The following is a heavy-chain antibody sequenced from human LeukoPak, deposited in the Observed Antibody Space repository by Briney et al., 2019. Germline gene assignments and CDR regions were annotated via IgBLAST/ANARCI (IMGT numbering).Heavy chain of an antibody. V-gene: IGHV4-59*01. CDR1: GGSLSGYY. D-gene: IGHD3-22*01. J-gene: IGHJ3*01. CDR3: ARLLHNESSCDPYTCDV. CDR2: VSYTGST. Sequence: SETLSLTCTVSGGSLSGYYWSWIRQPPGKGLEWIGYVSYTGSTKYNPSLQSRVTISIDTSKNQFSLKLTSVTSADTAVYSCARLLHNESSCDPYTCDVWGEGTTVIVS.